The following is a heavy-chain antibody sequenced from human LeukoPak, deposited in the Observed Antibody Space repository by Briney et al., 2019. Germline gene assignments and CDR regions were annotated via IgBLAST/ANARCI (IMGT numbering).Heavy chain of an antibody. CDR3: ARDSAGFDP. CDR1: GSTFSSYW. J-gene: IGHJ5*02. D-gene: IGHD2-15*01. V-gene: IGHV3-7*01. Sequence: GGSLRLSCAASGSTFSSYWMSWVRQAPGKGLEWVANIKQDGSEKYYVDSVKGRFTISRDNAKNSLYLQMNSLRAEDTAVYYCARDSAGFDPWGQRTLVTVSS. CDR2: IKQDGSEK.